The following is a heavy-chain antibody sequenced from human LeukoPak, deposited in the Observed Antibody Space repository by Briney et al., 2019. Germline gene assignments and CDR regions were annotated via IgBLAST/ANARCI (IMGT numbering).Heavy chain of an antibody. CDR3: ARDMYSSSPYYYYGMDV. J-gene: IGHJ6*02. CDR2: ISYDGSNK. V-gene: IGHV3-30-3*01. CDR1: GFTFSSYA. D-gene: IGHD6-6*01. Sequence: PGRSLRLSCAASGFTFSSYAMHWVRQAPGKGLEWVAVISYDGSNKYYADSVKGRFTISRDNSKNTLYLQMNSLRAEDTAVYYCARDMYSSSPYYYYGMDVWGQGTLVTVSS.